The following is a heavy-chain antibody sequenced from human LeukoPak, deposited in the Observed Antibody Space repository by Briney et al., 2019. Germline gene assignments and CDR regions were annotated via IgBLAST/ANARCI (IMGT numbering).Heavy chain of an antibody. V-gene: IGHV4-4*02. CDR2: IYHSGST. D-gene: IGHD4-11*01. CDR1: GGSISSDSW. J-gene: IGHJ4*02. Sequence: SGTLSLTCAVSGGSISSDSWWSWVRQPPGKGLEWIGEIYHSGSTNYNPSLRNLVTISLDKSKNQFSLKLSSVTAADTAVYYCARGYSNYGGVGYWGQGTLVTVSS. CDR3: ARGYSNYGGVGY.